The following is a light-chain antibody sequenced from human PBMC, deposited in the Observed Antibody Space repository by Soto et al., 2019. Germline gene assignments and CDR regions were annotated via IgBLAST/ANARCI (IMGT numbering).Light chain of an antibody. V-gene: IGLV4-69*01. CDR1: SGHISYA. CDR2: LDSDGSH. Sequence: QLVLTQSPSASASLGASVKLTCTLSSGHISYAIAWHQQQPEKGPRYLMKLDSDGSHTKGDAIPDRFSGSSSGAERYLTSSSLQSEDEADYYCQTWGTGIHVVFGGGTKVTVL. CDR3: QTWGTGIHVV. J-gene: IGLJ2*01.